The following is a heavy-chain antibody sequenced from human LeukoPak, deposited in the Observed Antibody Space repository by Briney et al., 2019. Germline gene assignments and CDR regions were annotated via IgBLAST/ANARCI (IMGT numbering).Heavy chain of an antibody. CDR1: GFTLTTYV. Sequence: PGGSLRLSCAASGFTLTTYVMTWVRQAPGKGLEWVSAISGSGGTTYYADSVKGRFTISRDNSKNTLYLQMNSLRAEDTAVYYCARWEGNSPDYWGQGTLVTVSS. CDR3: ARWEGNSPDY. D-gene: IGHD1-26*01. J-gene: IGHJ4*02. CDR2: ISGSGGTT. V-gene: IGHV3-23*01.